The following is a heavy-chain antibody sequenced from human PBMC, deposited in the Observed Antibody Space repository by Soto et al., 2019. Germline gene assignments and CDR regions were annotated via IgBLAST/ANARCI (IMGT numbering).Heavy chain of an antibody. J-gene: IGHJ4*02. D-gene: IGHD1-26*01. CDR2: IVVGSGNT. Sequence: SVKVSCKASGFTFTSSAVQWVRQARGQRLEWIGWIVVGSGNTNYAQKFQERVTITRDMSTSTDYMELSSLRSEDTAVYYCAAKNVVGATLDYWGQGTLVTVSS. CDR3: AAKNVVGATLDY. V-gene: IGHV1-58*01. CDR1: GFTFTSSA.